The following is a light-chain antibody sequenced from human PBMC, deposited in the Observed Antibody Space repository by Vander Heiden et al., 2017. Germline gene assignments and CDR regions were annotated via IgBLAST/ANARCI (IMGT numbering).Light chain of an antibody. Sequence: LVLTQSPATLSGSLGERATLSCRASRSVRNNVAWYQQKPGQAPSLLIYHSSTRAASVPARFSGSGSETEFTLTISSLQSEDFAIYYCQQYNDWPGTFGQGTKLEI. CDR3: QQYNDWPGT. J-gene: IGKJ1*01. CDR1: RSVRNN. V-gene: IGKV3-15*01. CDR2: HSS.